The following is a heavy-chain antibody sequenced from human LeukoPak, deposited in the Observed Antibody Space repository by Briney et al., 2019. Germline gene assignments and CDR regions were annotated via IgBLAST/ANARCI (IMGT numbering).Heavy chain of an antibody. CDR2: INSDGSST. D-gene: IGHD3-3*01. Sequence: PGGSLRLSCAVSGLTFSSYWMHWVRQAPGKGLVWVSRINSDGSSTNYADSVKGRFTISRDNAKNTLYLQMNSLRAEDTAVYYCARDKTRFGMDVWGQGTTVTVSS. J-gene: IGHJ6*02. V-gene: IGHV3-74*01. CDR1: GLTFSSYW. CDR3: ARDKTRFGMDV.